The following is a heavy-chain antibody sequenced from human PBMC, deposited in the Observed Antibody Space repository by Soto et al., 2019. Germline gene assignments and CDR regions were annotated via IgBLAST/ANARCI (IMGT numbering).Heavy chain of an antibody. CDR2: ISSSSSYI. V-gene: IGHV3-21*01. CDR3: ARESDYYGSGSAESGFDY. J-gene: IGHJ4*02. Sequence: EVQLVESGGGLVKPGGSLRLSCAASGFTFSSYSMNWVRQAPGKGLEWVSSISSSSSYIYYADSVKGRFTISRDNAKNSLYLQMNSLGAEDTAVYYCARESDYYGSGSAESGFDYWGQGTLVTVSS. D-gene: IGHD3-10*01. CDR1: GFTFSSYS.